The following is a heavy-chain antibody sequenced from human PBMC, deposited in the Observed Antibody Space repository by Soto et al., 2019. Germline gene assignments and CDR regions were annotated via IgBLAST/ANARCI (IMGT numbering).Heavy chain of an antibody. J-gene: IGHJ6*02. CDR2: IYYSGST. CDR3: ARLVVVPATENYYYYYGMDV. CDR1: GGSISSSSYY. Sequence: LSETLSLTCTVSGGSISSSSYYWGWIRQPPGKGLEWIGSIYYSGSTYYNPSLKSRVTISVDTSKNQFSLKLSSVTAADTAVYYCARLVVVPATENYYYYYGMDVWGQGTTVTVSS. D-gene: IGHD2-2*01. V-gene: IGHV4-39*01.